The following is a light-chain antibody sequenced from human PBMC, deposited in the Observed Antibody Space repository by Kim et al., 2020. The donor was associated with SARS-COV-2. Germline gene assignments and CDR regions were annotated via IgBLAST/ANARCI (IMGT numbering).Light chain of an antibody. CDR3: QQSYSTPHT. Sequence: DIQMTQSPSSLSASVGDRVTITCRASQSISSYLNWYQQIPEKAPKLLIYAASSLQSGVPSRFSGSGSGTDFTLTISSLQPEDFATYYCQQSYSTPHTFGQGTKLEI. CDR1: QSISSY. CDR2: AAS. J-gene: IGKJ2*01. V-gene: IGKV1-39*01.